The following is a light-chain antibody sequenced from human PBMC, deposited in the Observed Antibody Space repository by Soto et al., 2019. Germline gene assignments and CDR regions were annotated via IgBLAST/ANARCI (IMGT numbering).Light chain of an antibody. CDR2: GAS. J-gene: IGKJ2*01. CDR3: QQYGSSHLYT. Sequence: EIVLTQSPGTLTLSPGERATLSCRASQSVSSSYLAWYQQKPGQAPRLLIYGASSRATGIPDRFSGSGSGTDFTLTISRLEPDDFAVYYCQQYGSSHLYTLGQGTQLEIK. V-gene: IGKV3-20*01. CDR1: QSVSSSY.